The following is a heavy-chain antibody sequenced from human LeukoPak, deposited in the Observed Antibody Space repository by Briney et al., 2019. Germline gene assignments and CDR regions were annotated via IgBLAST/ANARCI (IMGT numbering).Heavy chain of an antibody. J-gene: IGHJ4*02. CDR3: ARVLYSNYVRVLDY. CDR2: ISSSSSYI. D-gene: IGHD4-11*01. V-gene: IGHV3-21*01. CDR1: GFTFSSYS. Sequence: GGSLRLSCAASGFTFSSYSMNWVRQAPGKGREWVSSISSSSSYISYADSVKGRFTISSDNTKNSLYLQMNSLRAEDTAVYYCARVLYSNYVRVLDYWGQGTLVTVSS.